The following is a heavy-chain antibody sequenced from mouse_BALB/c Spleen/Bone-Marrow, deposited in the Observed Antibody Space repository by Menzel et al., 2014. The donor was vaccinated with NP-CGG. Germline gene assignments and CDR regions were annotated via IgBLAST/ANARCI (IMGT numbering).Heavy chain of an antibody. CDR3: ARPYRYYFDY. CDR2: INSNGGST. V-gene: IGHV5-6-3*01. Sequence: EVKVVESGGGLVQPGGSLKLSCAASGFTFSSYGMSWVRQTPDKRLEMVATINSNGGSTYYPDSVEGRFTISRDNAKNTLYLQMSSLKSEDTAMYYCARPYRYYFDYWGQAPLSQSPQ. CDR1: GFTFSSYG. J-gene: IGHJ2*01. D-gene: IGHD2-14*01.